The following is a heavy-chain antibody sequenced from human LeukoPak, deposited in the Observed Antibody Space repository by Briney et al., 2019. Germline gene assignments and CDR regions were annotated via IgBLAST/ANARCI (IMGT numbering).Heavy chain of an antibody. Sequence: GGSLRLSCAASGFTFSGYCMNWVRQAPGKGLEWVSSISSSSSYIYYADSVKGRFTISRDNAKNSLYLQMNSLRAEDTAVYYCARDPGTTASFDYWGQGTLVTVSS. J-gene: IGHJ4*02. CDR3: ARDPGTTASFDY. CDR2: ISSSSSYI. CDR1: GFTFSGYC. V-gene: IGHV3-21*01. D-gene: IGHD1-1*01.